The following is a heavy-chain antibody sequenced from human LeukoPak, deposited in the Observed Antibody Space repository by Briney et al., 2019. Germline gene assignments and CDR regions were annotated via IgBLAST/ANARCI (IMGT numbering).Heavy chain of an antibody. CDR1: GYTFTGYY. V-gene: IGHV1-2*02. D-gene: IGHD5-24*01. CDR2: INPNSGGT. CDR3: ASTGRGYFQH. J-gene: IGHJ1*01. Sequence: GASVKVPCKASGYTFTGYYMHWVRQAPGQGLEWMGWINPNSGGTNYAQEFQGRVTMTRDTSISTAYMELSRLRSDDTAVYYCASTGRGYFQHWGQGTLVTVSS.